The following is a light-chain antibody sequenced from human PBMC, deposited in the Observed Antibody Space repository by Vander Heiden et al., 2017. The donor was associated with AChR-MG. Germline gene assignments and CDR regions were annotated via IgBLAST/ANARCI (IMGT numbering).Light chain of an antibody. CDR3: SSYTSTSGQV. CDR1: SSDVGVYNF. J-gene: IGLJ3*02. CDR2: DVS. V-gene: IGLV2-14*01. Sequence: QSALTQPASVSGSPDKSITISCTGTSSDVGVYNFVSWYQQHPGKAPKLMIYDVSNRPSGVSNRFSGSKSGNTASLTISGLQAEDEAYYYCSSYTSTSGQVFGGGTKLTVL.